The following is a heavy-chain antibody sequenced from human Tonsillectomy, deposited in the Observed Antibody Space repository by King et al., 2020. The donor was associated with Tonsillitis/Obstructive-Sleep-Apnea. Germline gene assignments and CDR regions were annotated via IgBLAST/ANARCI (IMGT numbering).Heavy chain of an antibody. Sequence: VQLQQWGAGLLKPSETLSLTCAVYGGSFSGYYWSWIRQPPGKGLEWIGEINHSGSTNYNPSLKSRVTISVATSKNQFSLKLSSVTAADTAVYYCARGGGYGGNSNYHYYMDVWGKGTTVTVSS. D-gene: IGHD4-23*01. CDR1: GGSFSGYY. CDR3: ARGGGYGGNSNYHYYMDV. V-gene: IGHV4-34*01. J-gene: IGHJ6*03. CDR2: INHSGST.